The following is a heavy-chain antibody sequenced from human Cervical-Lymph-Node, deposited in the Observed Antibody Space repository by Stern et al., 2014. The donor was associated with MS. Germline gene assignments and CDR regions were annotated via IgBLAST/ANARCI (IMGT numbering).Heavy chain of an antibody. J-gene: IGHJ4*02. D-gene: IGHD4-23*01. CDR2: IIPSSVST. CDR3: ARDGGNYNQDY. Sequence: QVQLVQSGAEVKRPGASVKVSCTTDGHTFINSYFHWVRQAPGQGLEWMGRIIPSSVSTIYARNFQGRVTMTRDTSTSIVYMELSGLRSDDTAVYYCARDGGNYNQDYWGQGTLVTVSS. CDR1: GHTFINSY. V-gene: IGHV1-46*03.